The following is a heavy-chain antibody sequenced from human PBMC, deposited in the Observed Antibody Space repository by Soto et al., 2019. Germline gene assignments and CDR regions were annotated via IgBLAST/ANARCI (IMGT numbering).Heavy chain of an antibody. J-gene: IGHJ5*02. CDR2: IYYGGGT. CDR1: GAALSSGGYF. D-gene: IGHD6-19*01. CDR3: KREQSDHNYFDT. Sequence: SETLSLTCTVSGAALSSGGYFYTWVRQPPGKGLEWLGYIYYGGGTNYNPSLKSRVTISLDKSKSQFSLRLISVTAAATAVYYRKREQSDHNYFDTWGQGTLATVSS. V-gene: IGHV4-61*08.